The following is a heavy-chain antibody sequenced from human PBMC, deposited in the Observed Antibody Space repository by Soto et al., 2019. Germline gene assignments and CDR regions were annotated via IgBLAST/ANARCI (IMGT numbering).Heavy chain of an antibody. CDR3: AGAGIVVVVAATHMASDYYYGMDV. CDR2: ISGSGGST. J-gene: IGHJ6*02. CDR1: GFTFSSYG. V-gene: IGHV3-23*01. Sequence: PGGSLRLSCAASGFTFSSYGMHWVRQAPGKGLEWVSAISGSGGSTYYADSVKGRFTISRDNSKNTLYLQMNSLRAEDTAVYYCAGAGIVVVVAATHMASDYYYGMDVWGQGTTVTVSS. D-gene: IGHD2-15*01.